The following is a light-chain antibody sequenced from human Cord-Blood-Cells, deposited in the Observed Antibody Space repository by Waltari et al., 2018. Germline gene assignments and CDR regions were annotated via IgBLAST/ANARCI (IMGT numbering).Light chain of an antibody. V-gene: IGKV1-33*01. CDR1: QDISNY. J-gene: IGKJ3*01. Sequence: DIQMTQSPSSLSASLGDRVTITCQASQDISNYLNWHQQKPGKAPKLLIYDASNLETGVPSRFSGSGSGTDFTFTISSLQPEDIATYYCQQYDNLPFTFGPGTKVDIK. CDR3: QQYDNLPFT. CDR2: DAS.